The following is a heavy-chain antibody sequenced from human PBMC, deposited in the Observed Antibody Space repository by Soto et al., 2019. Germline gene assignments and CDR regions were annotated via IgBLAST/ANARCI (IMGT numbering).Heavy chain of an antibody. CDR3: ARDLSSGWFDY. CDR2: IVVGSGNT. V-gene: IGHV1-18*01. Sequence: GASVKVSCKASGYTFTSYGISWVRQARGQRLEWIGWIVVGSGNTNYAQKFQGRVTLTTDTSTSTAYMELTSLRSDDTAVYYCARDLSSGWFDYWGQGTLVTVSS. D-gene: IGHD6-19*01. CDR1: GYTFTSYG. J-gene: IGHJ5*01.